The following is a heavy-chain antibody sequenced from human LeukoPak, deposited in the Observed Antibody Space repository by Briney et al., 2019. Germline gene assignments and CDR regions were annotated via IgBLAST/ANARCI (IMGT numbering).Heavy chain of an antibody. V-gene: IGHV4-59*01. CDR1: GGSISSYY. CDR3: ARSSWGIAAAGGFDY. D-gene: IGHD6-13*01. Sequence: SETLSLTCTVSGGSISSYYWSWIRQPPGKGLEWIGYIYYSGSTNYNPSLKSRVTISVDTPKNQFSLKLSSVTAADTAVYYCARSSWGIAAAGGFDYWGQGTLVTVSS. J-gene: IGHJ4*02. CDR2: IYYSGST.